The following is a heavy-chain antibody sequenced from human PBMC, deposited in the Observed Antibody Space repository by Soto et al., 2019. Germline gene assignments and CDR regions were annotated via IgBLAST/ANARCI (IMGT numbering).Heavy chain of an antibody. V-gene: IGHV4-34*01. CDR2: INHSGSI. D-gene: IGHD6-19*01. CDR3: ARGLGIAVAGTWFDP. CDR1: GGSFSGYY. Sequence: SETLSLTCAVYGGSFSGYYWSWIRQPPGKGLEWIGEINHSGSINYNPSLKSRVTISVDTSKNQFSLKLSSVTAADTAVYYCARGLGIAVAGTWFDPWGQGTLVTVSS. J-gene: IGHJ5*02.